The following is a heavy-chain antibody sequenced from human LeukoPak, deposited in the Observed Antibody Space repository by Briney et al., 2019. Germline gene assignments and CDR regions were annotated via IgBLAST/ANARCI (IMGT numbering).Heavy chain of an antibody. CDR2: INPIGGST. J-gene: IGHJ3*02. Sequence: ASVKVSCKASGYTFTSYYIHWVRQAPGQGLEWMGIINPIGGSTNYAQKFQGRVTMTRDTSTSTVYMELSSLRFEDTALYYCARPVIEGPSDTFDIWGQGTMVTVSS. D-gene: IGHD3-10*01. V-gene: IGHV1-46*01. CDR3: ARPVIEGPSDTFDI. CDR1: GYTFTSYY.